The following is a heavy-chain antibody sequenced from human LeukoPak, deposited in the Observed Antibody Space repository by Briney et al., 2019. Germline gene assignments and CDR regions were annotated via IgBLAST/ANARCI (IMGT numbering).Heavy chain of an antibody. Sequence: GGSLRLSCAASGFTFSDYYMSWIRQAPGKGLEWVSYISSSGSTIYYADSVKGRSTISRDNAKNSLYLQMNSLRAEDTAVYYCARESYYDSSGYYGHGDYWGQGTLVTVSS. CDR1: GFTFSDYY. CDR3: ARESYYDSSGYYGHGDY. J-gene: IGHJ4*02. CDR2: ISSSGSTI. V-gene: IGHV3-11*01. D-gene: IGHD3-22*01.